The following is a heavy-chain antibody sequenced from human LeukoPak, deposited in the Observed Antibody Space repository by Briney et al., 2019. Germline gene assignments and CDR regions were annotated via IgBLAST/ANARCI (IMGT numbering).Heavy chain of an antibody. CDR3: ARGDAFSGDH. V-gene: IGHV3-7*04. CDR2: IHPEGNEK. J-gene: IGHJ4*02. Sequence: GGSLRLPRAVCGFSFTNFWMSWVRQAPGRGLEWVANIHPEGNEKYHVESVKGRFTISRDNTKNLLFLQMNGLRVEDTAVYYCARGDAFSGDHWGQGTLVTVSS. CDR1: GFSFTNFW.